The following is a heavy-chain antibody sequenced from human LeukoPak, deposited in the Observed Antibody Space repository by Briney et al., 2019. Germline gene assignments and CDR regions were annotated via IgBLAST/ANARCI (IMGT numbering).Heavy chain of an antibody. Sequence: SETLSLTCTVSGGTISSYYWSWIRQPPGKGLEWIGEINHSGNTNYDPSLKGRVTISVDTSKNQLSLNLNSVTAADTAVYYCARGFRSHLYYWGQGTLVTVSS. V-gene: IGHV4-34*01. CDR1: GGTISSYY. D-gene: IGHD3-16*02. CDR3: ARGFRSHLYY. J-gene: IGHJ4*02. CDR2: INHSGNT.